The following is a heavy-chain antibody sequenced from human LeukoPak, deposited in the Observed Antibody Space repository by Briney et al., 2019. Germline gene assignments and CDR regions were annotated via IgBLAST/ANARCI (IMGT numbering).Heavy chain of an antibody. V-gene: IGHV1-8*01. J-gene: IGHJ4*02. D-gene: IGHD3-9*01. Sequence: GASVKVSCKASGYTFTSYDINWVRQATGQGLEWMGWMNPNSGNTGYAQKFQGRVTMTRNTSISTAYVELSSLRSEDTAVYYCARGPYYDILTGYYPIDYWGQGTLVTVSS. CDR2: MNPNSGNT. CDR3: ARGPYYDILTGYYPIDY. CDR1: GYTFTSYD.